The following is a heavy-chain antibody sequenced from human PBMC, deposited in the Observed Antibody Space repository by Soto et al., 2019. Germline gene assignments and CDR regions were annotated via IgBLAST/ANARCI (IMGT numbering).Heavy chain of an antibody. V-gene: IGHV4-34*01. D-gene: IGHD2-2*01. CDR1: GGSFSGYY. CDR2: INHSGST. CDR3: ARGGAPIVAVPGGINYFDY. J-gene: IGHJ4*02. Sequence: QVQLQQWGAGLLKPSETLSLTCAVYGGSFSGYYWSWIRQPPGKGLEWIGEINHSGSTNYNPSLKSRVTISVNSSMNQFPLKLTSVTAADTAVYYCARGGAPIVAVPGGINYFDYWGQVTLVTVSS.